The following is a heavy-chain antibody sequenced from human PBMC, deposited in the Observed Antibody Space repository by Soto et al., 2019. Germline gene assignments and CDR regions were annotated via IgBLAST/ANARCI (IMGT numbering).Heavy chain of an antibody. V-gene: IGHV3-23*01. CDR3: AKCMQAYWNYDAHHI. J-gene: IGHJ3*02. D-gene: IGHD1-7*01. CDR2: ITASEGAT. Sequence: EVKLLESGGGLVQPGGSLRLACAASGFTFSSYSMSWVRQAPGKGLEWVAHITASEGATYYPDSLKGRFTISRDTSRNTLYLQMNSLRAEDTALYYCAKCMQAYWNYDAHHIWGQGTMVTVSS. CDR1: GFTFSSYS.